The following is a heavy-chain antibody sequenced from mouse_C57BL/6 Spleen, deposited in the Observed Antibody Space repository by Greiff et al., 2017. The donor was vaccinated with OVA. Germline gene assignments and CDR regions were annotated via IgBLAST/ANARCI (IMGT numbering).Heavy chain of an antibody. Sequence: VQLQQSGAELAKPGASVKLSCKASGYTFTSYWMHWVKQRPGQGLEWIGYINPSSGYTKYNQKFKDKATLTADKSSSTAYMQLSSLTYEDSAVYYCAREDYAHYYAMDYWGQGTSVTVSS. CDR3: AREDYAHYYAMDY. J-gene: IGHJ4*01. D-gene: IGHD1-1*01. CDR1: GYTFTSYW. V-gene: IGHV1-7*01. CDR2: INPSSGYT.